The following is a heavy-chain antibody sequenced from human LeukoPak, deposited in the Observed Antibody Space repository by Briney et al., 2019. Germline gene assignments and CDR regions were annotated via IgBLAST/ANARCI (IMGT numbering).Heavy chain of an antibody. CDR3: ARDLVGSGYAFDY. CDR1: GGSISSYY. D-gene: IGHD3-3*01. Sequence: SETLSLTCTVSGGSISSYYWSWIRQPPGKGLEWIGYIYYSGSTNYNPSLKSRVTISVDTSKNQFSLKLSSVTAADTAAYYCARDLVGSGYAFDYWGQGTLVTVSS. CDR2: IYYSGST. J-gene: IGHJ4*02. V-gene: IGHV4-59*01.